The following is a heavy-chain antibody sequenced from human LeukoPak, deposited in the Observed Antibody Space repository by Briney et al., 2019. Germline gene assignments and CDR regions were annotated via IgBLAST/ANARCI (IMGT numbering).Heavy chain of an antibody. Sequence: PGGSLRLSCAASGFTFSSYAMTWVRQAPGKGLGWVSGISGSGGNTYYTDSVRGRLSISRDNSKSTLYLQVNSLRAEDTAVYYCAKGRTEGGTLALDYWGQGTLVTVSS. J-gene: IGHJ4*02. CDR1: GFTFSSYA. V-gene: IGHV3-23*01. CDR3: AKGRTEGGTLALDY. CDR2: ISGSGGNT. D-gene: IGHD6-19*01.